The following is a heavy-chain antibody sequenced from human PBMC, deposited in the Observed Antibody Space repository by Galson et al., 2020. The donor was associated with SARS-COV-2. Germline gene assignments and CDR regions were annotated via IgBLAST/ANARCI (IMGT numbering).Heavy chain of an antibody. CDR3: ARSRNTALRDFDV. CDR2: MNPYSGST. J-gene: IGHJ2*01. V-gene: IGHV1-8*01. D-gene: IGHD3-3*02. CDR1: GYTFSIYD. Sequence: ASVKVSCKASGYTFSIYDINWMRQATGQGLEWMGWMNPYSGSTGYAQEFQGRVTMTRNTSISTAYLELSGLKSEDSAVYYCARSRNTALRDFDVWGRGTQVTVSS.